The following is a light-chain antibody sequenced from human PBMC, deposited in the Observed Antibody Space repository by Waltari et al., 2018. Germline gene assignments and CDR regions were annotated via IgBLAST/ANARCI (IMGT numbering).Light chain of an antibody. CDR3: CSYAGTWL. Sequence: QSALTPPASLSAAPGQSITISFTATNHDVGTYDLVSWYQQHPGRAPKLLIFQGTKRPSEVSGRFSGSKSADTASLTISGLQPEDEADYYCCSYAGTWLFGGGTKVTVL. J-gene: IGLJ3*02. CDR2: QGT. V-gene: IGLV2-23*01. CDR1: NHDVGTYDL.